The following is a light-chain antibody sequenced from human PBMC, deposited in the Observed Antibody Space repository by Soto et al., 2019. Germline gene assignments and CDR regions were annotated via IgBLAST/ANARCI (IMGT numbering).Light chain of an antibody. CDR3: QSYCSSLSGLYV. CDR1: RSNIGEGYD. V-gene: IGLV1-40*01. Sequence: QSVLTQPPSVSGAPGQRVTISCTGRRSNIGEGYDVHWYQQLPGTAPKLLIYGNSNRPSGVPDRFSGSKSGTSASLAITGLQSEDEADYYCQSYCSSLSGLYVFGTWTKLTVL. J-gene: IGLJ1*01. CDR2: GNS.